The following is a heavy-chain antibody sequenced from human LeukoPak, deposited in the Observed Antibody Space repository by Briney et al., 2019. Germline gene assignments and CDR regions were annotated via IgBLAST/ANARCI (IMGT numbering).Heavy chain of an antibody. CDR2: ISSDGSSI. V-gene: IGHV3-74*01. D-gene: IGHD1-1*01. J-gene: IGHJ4*02. Sequence: GGSLRLSCAASGFTFTRYWMHWVRQAPGKGLVWVSRISSDGSSIIYADSVKGRFTISRDNSKNTLYLQMNSLRAGDTAVYYCAKDRNWNLDYWGQGTLVTASS. CDR1: GFTFTRYW. CDR3: AKDRNWNLDY.